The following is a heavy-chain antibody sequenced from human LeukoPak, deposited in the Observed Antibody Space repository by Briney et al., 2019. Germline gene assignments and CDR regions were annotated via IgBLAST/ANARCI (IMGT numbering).Heavy chain of an antibody. CDR3: ARDLAITIFGVVTSYFDY. V-gene: IGHV1-18*01. CDR1: GYTFTSYG. CDR2: ISAYNGNT. Sequence: GASVKVSCKASGYTFTSYGISWVRQAPGQGLEWMGWISAYNGNTNYAQKLQGRVTMTTDTSTSTAYMEPRSLRSDDTAVYYCARDLAITIFGVVTSYFDYWGQGTLVTVSS. J-gene: IGHJ4*02. D-gene: IGHD3-3*01.